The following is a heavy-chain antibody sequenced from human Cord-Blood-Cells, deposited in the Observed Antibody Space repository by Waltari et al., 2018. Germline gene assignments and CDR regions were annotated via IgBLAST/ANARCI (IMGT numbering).Heavy chain of an antibody. D-gene: IGHD6-13*01. Sequence: QVQLVQSGAEVKKPGSSVKVSCKSSGGTFSSYAISSVRQAPGQGLEWMGGIIPIFGTANYAQKFQGRVTITADESTSTAYMELSSLRSEDTAVYYCARGVTGYSSSWYNWFDPWGQGTLVTVSS. CDR3: ARGVTGYSSSWYNWFDP. V-gene: IGHV1-69*01. CDR1: GGTFSSYA. CDR2: IIPIFGTA. J-gene: IGHJ5*02.